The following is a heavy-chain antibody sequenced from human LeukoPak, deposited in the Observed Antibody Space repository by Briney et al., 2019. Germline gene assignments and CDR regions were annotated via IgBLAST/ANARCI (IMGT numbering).Heavy chain of an antibody. J-gene: IGHJ3*02. V-gene: IGHV1-69*04. CDR3: ASRRYTVRGVTHDAFDI. CDR2: IIPILGIA. CDR1: GGTFSSYA. D-gene: IGHD3-10*01. Sequence: GASVKVSCKASGGTFSSYAISWVRQAPGQGLEWMGRIIPILGIANYAQKFQGRVTITADKSTSTAYMELSSLRSEDTAVYYCASRRYTVRGVTHDAFDIWGQGTMVTVSS.